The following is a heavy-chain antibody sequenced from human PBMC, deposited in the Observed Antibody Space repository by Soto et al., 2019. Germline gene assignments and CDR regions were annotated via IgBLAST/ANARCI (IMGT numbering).Heavy chain of an antibody. CDR1: GFTFSSYG. V-gene: IGHV3-30*18. CDR2: ISYDGSNK. D-gene: IGHD4-17*01. Sequence: GGSLRLSCAASGFTFSSYGMHWVRQAPGKGLEWVAVISYDGSNKYYADSVKGRFTISRDNSKNTLYLQMNSLRAEDTAVYYCAKSEGFYGDYGTVYYYYGMDVWGQGTTVTVSS. CDR3: AKSEGFYGDYGTVYYYYGMDV. J-gene: IGHJ6*02.